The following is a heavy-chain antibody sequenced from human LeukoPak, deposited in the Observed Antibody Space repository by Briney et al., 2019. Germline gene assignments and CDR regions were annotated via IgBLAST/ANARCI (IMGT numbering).Heavy chain of an antibody. CDR2: INHSGGT. CDR1: GGSFSGYY. J-gene: IGHJ4*02. CDR3: ARDAEWELDFDY. V-gene: IGHV4-34*01. D-gene: IGHD1-26*01. Sequence: SETLSLTCAVYGGSFSGYYWSWIRQPPGKGLEWIGEINHSGGTNYNPSLKSRVTISVDTSKNQFSLKLSSVTAADTAVYYCARDAEWELDFDYWGQGTLVTVSS.